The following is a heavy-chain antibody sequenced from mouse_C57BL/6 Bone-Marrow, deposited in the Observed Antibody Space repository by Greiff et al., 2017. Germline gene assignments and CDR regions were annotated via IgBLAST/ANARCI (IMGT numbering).Heavy chain of an antibody. CDR1: GFTFSDFY. Sequence: EVKVVESGGGLVQSGRSLRLSCATSGFTFSDFYMEWVRQAPGKGLEWIAASRNKANDYTTEYSASVKGRFIVSRDTSQSILYLQMNALGAEDTAIYYCARDALDSSGYGFAYWGQGTLVTVSA. CDR3: ARDALDSSGYGFAY. V-gene: IGHV7-1*01. J-gene: IGHJ3*01. D-gene: IGHD3-2*02. CDR2: SRNKANDYTT.